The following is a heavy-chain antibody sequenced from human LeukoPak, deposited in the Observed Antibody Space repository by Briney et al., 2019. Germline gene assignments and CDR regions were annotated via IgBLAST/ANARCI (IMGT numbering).Heavy chain of an antibody. CDR1: GFTFNNYA. J-gene: IGHJ5*02. D-gene: IGHD2-2*01. CDR2: ISGNGGRT. V-gene: IGHV3-23*01. CDR3: AKGGYCSSTSCYVGWFDP. Sequence: GGSLRLSCAASGFTFNNYAMSWVRQAPGKGLEWVAAISGNGGRTYYRDSVKGRFTISRDNPKNTLFLLMNSLSAEDTALYYCAKGGYCSSTSCYVGWFDPWGQGTLVTVSS.